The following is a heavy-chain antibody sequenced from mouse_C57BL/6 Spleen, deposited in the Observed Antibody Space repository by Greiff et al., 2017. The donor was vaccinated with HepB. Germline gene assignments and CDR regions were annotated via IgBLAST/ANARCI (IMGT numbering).Heavy chain of an antibody. CDR2: IAPETGGT. CDR3: TTIYYDYYYFDY. V-gene: IGHV1-15*01. D-gene: IGHD2-4*01. J-gene: IGHJ2*01. Sequence: QVQLQQSGAELVRPGASVTLSCKASGYTFTDYEMHWVKQTPVHGLEWIGAIAPETGGTAYNQKFKGKAILTADKSSSTAYMELRSLTSEDSAVYYCTTIYYDYYYFDYWGQGTTLTVSS. CDR1: GYTFTDYE.